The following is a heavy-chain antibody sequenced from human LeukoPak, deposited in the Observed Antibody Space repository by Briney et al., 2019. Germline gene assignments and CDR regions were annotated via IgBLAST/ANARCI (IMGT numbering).Heavy chain of an antibody. CDR2: INPNSGGT. D-gene: IGHD3-16*01. CDR1: GYTFTGYY. CDR3: AKGRLGGFVDY. V-gene: IGHV1-2*02. J-gene: IGHJ4*02. Sequence: ASVKVSCKASGYTFTGYYMNWVRQAPGQGLGWMGWINPNSGGTNYAQKFRGRVTMTRDTSISTAYMELSSLRSDDTAVYYCAKGRLGGFVDYWGQGTLVTVSS.